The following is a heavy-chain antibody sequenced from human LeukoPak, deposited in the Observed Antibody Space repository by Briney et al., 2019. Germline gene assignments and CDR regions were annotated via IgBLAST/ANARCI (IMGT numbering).Heavy chain of an antibody. J-gene: IGHJ4*02. D-gene: IGHD1-7*01. CDR1: GFTFSSYA. CDR3: AKGEGVETGTTYDY. V-gene: IGHV3-43D*03. CDR2: ISWDGGST. Sequence: GGSLRLSCAASGFTFSSYAMHWVRQAPGKGLEWVSLISWDGGSTYYADSVKGRFTISRDNSKNSLYLQMNSLRAEDTALYYCAKGEGVETGTTYDYWGQGTLVTVSS.